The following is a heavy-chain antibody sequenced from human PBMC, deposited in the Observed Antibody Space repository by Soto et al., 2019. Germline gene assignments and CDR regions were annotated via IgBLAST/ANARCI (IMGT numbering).Heavy chain of an antibody. Sequence: QVQLVQSGAEVKKPGSSVKVSCKASGGTFSSYAISWVRQAPGQGLEWMGGIIPIFGTANYAQKFQGRVTITADESTSTDDMELSSLRSEDTSVYYCARDAPVSFGGVIGEVGYYGMDVWGQGTTVTVSS. D-gene: IGHD3-16*01. J-gene: IGHJ6*02. CDR2: IIPIFGTA. CDR3: ARDAPVSFGGVIGEVGYYGMDV. V-gene: IGHV1-69*01. CDR1: GGTFSSYA.